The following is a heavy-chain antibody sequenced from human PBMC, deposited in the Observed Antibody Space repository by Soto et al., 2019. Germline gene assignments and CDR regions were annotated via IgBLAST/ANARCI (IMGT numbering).Heavy chain of an antibody. D-gene: IGHD5-12*01. V-gene: IGHV3-23*01. Sequence: GGSLRLSCAATGFTFSHFAMSWVRQTPGKGLEWVSAITGGGDTTYDADSVKGRFAISRDNSKNTLYLQMNGLRAEDTAVYYCASYLGRPYEGGILDYWGQGAQVTVSS. CDR3: ASYLGRPYEGGILDY. J-gene: IGHJ4*02. CDR1: GFTFSHFA. CDR2: ITGGGDTT.